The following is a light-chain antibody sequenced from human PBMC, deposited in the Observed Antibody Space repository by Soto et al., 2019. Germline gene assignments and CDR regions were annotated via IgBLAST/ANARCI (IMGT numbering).Light chain of an antibody. Sequence: QSVLTQPPSASGTPGQRVTISCSGSSSNIGSNYVYWYQHVPGTAPKLLVNRNNERPSGVPDRFSGSKSGTSASLAIVEIRSEDEADYYCAAWYASLSGYVFGTGTKVTVL. CDR1: SSNIGSNY. J-gene: IGLJ1*01. CDR2: RNN. CDR3: AAWYASLSGYV. V-gene: IGLV1-47*01.